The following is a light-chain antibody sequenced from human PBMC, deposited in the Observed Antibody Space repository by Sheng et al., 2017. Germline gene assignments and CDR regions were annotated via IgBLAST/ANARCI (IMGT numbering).Light chain of an antibody. CDR1: QGISSA. CDR3: QQFNSYPRT. V-gene: IGKV1-13*02. J-gene: IGKJ1*01. CDR2: DAS. Sequence: AVQLTQSPSSLSASVGDRVTITCRASQGISSALAWYQQKPGKTPKLLIYDASTLESGVPSRFSGSGSGTDFTLTISSLQPEDFATYYCQQFNSYPRTFGQGTKVEIK.